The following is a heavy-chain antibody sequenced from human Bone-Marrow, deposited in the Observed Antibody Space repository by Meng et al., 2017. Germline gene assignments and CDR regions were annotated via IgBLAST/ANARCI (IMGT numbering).Heavy chain of an antibody. CDR1: GDSISRSNW. D-gene: IGHD6-13*01. CDR2: IYHSGNT. V-gene: IGHV4-4*02. CDR3: ARKAVAGNFDY. Sequence: QVQLQESGPGLVNPSGTLSLTCAVSGDSISRSNWWSWVRQPPGKGLEWIGEIYHSGNTNYNASLKSRVTLSIDKSKNQFSLKLSSVTAADTAVYYCARKAVAGNFDYWGQGTLVTVSS. J-gene: IGHJ4*02.